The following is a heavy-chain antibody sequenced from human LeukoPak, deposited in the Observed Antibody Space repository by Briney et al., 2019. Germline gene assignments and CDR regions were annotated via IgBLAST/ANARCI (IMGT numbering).Heavy chain of an antibody. V-gene: IGHV3-74*01. CDR2: ISPDGSSA. D-gene: IGHD3-10*01. CDR3: AKDRNVLLWFGELLNN. CDR1: GFTLSSYW. J-gene: IGHJ4*02. Sequence: GGSLRLSCEASGFTLSSYWMQWVRQVPGEGLVWVSRISPDGSSATYADSVKGRFTISRDNSKNTLYLQMNSLRAEDTAVYYCAKDRNVLLWFGELLNNWGQGTLVTVSS.